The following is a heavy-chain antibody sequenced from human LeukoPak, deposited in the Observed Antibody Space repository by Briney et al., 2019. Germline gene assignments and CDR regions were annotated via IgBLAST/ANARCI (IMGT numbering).Heavy chain of an antibody. V-gene: IGHV1-18*01. Sequence: GASVKVSCKASGYTFTNYYITWVRQAPGQGLEWVGWISAYNGRTNYAQKFQGRVTMTIDTSTTTPYIDLRRLTSDDPAMYYCKKGGAMVATLYYWGQGNLVTVSS. CDR3: KKGGAMVATLYY. J-gene: IGHJ4*02. D-gene: IGHD5-18*01. CDR2: ISAYNGRT. CDR1: GYTFTNYY.